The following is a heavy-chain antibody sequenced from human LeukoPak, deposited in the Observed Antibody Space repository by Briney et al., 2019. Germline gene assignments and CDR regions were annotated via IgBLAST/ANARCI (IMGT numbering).Heavy chain of an antibody. CDR3: AKSIGGSIAAAGDDAFDI. CDR2: ISGSGGRT. J-gene: IGHJ3*02. Sequence: GGSLRLSCAASGFTFSSYAMSWVRQAPGKGPAWVSFISGSGGRTHYADSVKGRFTISRDNSKNTLYLQMNSLRAEDTAVYYCAKSIGGSIAAAGDDAFDIWGQGTMVTVSS. CDR1: GFTFSSYA. D-gene: IGHD6-13*01. V-gene: IGHV3-23*01.